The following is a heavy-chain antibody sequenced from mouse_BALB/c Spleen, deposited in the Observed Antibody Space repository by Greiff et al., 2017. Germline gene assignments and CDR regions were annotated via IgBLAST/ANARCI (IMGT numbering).Heavy chain of an antibody. J-gene: IGHJ4*01. Sequence: QVQLQQSGAELVRPGTSVKVSCKASGYAFTNYLIEWVKQRPGQGLEWIGVINPGSGGTNYNEKFKGKATLTADKSSSTAYMQLSSLTSDDSAVYFCARTRGNYGYYYAMDYWGQGTSVTVSS. V-gene: IGHV1-54*01. D-gene: IGHD2-1*01. CDR2: INPGSGGT. CDR3: ARTRGNYGYYYAMDY. CDR1: GYAFTNYL.